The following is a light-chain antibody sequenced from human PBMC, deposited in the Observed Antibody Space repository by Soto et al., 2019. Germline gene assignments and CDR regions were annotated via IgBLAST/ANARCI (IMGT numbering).Light chain of an antibody. CDR3: QVWDSISDHPV. J-gene: IGLJ2*01. Sequence: SSELTQAPSVSVAPGQTARITCGGNNTGSESVHWYQQKPGQAPVLVVYDDSDRPSGIPERFAGSNSGNTATLTIGRVADGDEDYYYCQVWDSISDHPVFGGGTKLTVL. V-gene: IGLV3-21*02. CDR1: NTGSES. CDR2: DDS.